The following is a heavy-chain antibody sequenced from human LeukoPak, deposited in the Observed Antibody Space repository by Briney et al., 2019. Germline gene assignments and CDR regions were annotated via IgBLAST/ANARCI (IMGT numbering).Heavy chain of an antibody. Sequence: ASVKVSCKASGYTFTGCYMHWVRQAPGQGLEWMGWINPNSGGTNYAQKFQGRVTMTRDTSISTAYMELSRLRSDDTAVYYCAREMGQDLAYYYDSSGYYYYWGQGTLVTVSS. CDR2: INPNSGGT. J-gene: IGHJ4*02. D-gene: IGHD3-22*01. CDR3: AREMGQDLAYYYDSSGYYYY. CDR1: GYTFTGCY. V-gene: IGHV1-2*02.